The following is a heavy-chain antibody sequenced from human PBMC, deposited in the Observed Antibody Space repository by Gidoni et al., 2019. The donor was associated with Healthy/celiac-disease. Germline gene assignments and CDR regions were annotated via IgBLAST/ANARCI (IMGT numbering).Heavy chain of an antibody. CDR3: ARGYDSSGYYYWGYYYGMDV. CDR1: GGSISSGGYY. V-gene: IGHV4-31*03. D-gene: IGHD3-22*01. CDR2: IYYSGST. J-gene: IGHJ6*02. Sequence: QVQLQESGPGLVKPSQTLSLTCTVSGGSISSGGYYWSWIRQHPGKGLEWIGYIYYSGSTYYNPSLKSRVTISVDTSKNQFSLKLSSVTAADTAVYYCARGYDSSGYYYWGYYYGMDVWGQGTTVTVSS.